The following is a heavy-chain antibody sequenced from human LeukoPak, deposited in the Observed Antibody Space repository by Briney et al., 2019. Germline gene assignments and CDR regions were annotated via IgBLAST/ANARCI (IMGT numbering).Heavy chain of an antibody. CDR2: GSYGGST. J-gene: IGHJ4*02. CDR3: ARDYQVVATYSGNFDY. Sequence: SETLSLTCTVSGGSISNSAYYWAWIRQPPGKGLEWIGSGSYGGSTHYNPSLESRLTISVDTSKNQFSLRLSSVTAADTAVYYCARDYQVVATYSGNFDYWGQGTPVTVSS. CDR1: GGSISNSAYY. D-gene: IGHD1-26*01. V-gene: IGHV4-39*01.